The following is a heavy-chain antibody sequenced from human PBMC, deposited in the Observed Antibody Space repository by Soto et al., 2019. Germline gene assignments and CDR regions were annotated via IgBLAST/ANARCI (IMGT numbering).Heavy chain of an antibody. J-gene: IGHJ4*02. CDR2: ISGSRGYI. CDR1: GFIFSDYT. D-gene: IGHD6-13*01. Sequence: GGSLRLSCAASGFIFSDYTMNWVRQAPGKGLEWVSSISGSRGYIYYGDSVKGRFTISRDNAKNSLALQMNNLRAEDTAVYYCARDWAAALDYWGPGTLVTVSS. V-gene: IGHV3-21*01. CDR3: ARDWAAALDY.